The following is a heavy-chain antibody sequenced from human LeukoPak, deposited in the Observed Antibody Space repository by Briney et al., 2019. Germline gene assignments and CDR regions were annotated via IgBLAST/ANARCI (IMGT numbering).Heavy chain of an antibody. CDR3: ARYRGGGYNYLDF. J-gene: IGHJ4*02. D-gene: IGHD5-24*01. CDR1: GGSFSGYY. V-gene: IGHV4-34*01. Sequence: SETLSLTCAVYGGSFSGYYWSWIRQPPGKGLEWIGEINHSGSTNYNPSLKSRVTISVDTSKNQFSLKLSSVTAADTAVYYCARYRGGGYNYLDFWGKGTPVTVSS. CDR2: INHSGST.